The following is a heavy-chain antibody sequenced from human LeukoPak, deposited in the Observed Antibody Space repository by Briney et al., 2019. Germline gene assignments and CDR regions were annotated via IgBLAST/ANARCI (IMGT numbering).Heavy chain of an antibody. CDR1: GFTFSSYA. D-gene: IGHD2-2*01. J-gene: IGHJ2*01. V-gene: IGHV3-23*01. CDR2: ISGSGGST. CDR3: AKETQIVVVPAAMDSRYFDL. Sequence: GGSLRLSCAASGFTFSSYALSWVRQAPGKGLEWVSAISGSGGSTYYADSVKGRFTISRDNSKNTLYLQMNSLRAEDTAVYYCAKETQIVVVPAAMDSRYFDLWGRGTLVTVSS.